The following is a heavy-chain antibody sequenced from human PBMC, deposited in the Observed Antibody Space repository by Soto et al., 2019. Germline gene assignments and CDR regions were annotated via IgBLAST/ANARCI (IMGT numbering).Heavy chain of an antibody. Sequence: SETLSLTCTVSNGSISNYFWSWIRQPPGRGLEWIGYVYYTGSTSYNPSLKSRVTMPVDTSRKQFSLKLSSVTAADTAVYYCARYSSGWPGNGMDVWGQGTTVTVSS. CDR1: NGSISNYF. CDR3: ARYSSGWPGNGMDV. D-gene: IGHD3-22*01. CDR2: VYYTGST. V-gene: IGHV4-59*01. J-gene: IGHJ6*02.